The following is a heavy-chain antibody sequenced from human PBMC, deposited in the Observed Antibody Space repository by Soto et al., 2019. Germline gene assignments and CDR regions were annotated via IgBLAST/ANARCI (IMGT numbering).Heavy chain of an antibody. CDR3: AREVIPLTTDWYFDL. J-gene: IGHJ2*01. CDR2: IYDSGST. CDR1: GGSISGGVGGLYY. V-gene: IGHV4-30-4*01. D-gene: IGHD4-17*01. Sequence: QLQLRESGPGLVKPSETLSLTCTVSGGSISGGVGGLYYWGLVPQPPRKGLGWIGYIYDSGSTYSNPSLKSRVTISVDTSKNQFSLRLSSVTAADTAVYYCAREVIPLTTDWYFDLWGRGTLVTVSS.